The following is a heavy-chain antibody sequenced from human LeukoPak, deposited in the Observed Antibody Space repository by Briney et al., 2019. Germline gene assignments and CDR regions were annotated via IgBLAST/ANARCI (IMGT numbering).Heavy chain of an antibody. CDR2: ISGSGGST. CDR1: GFTFSSYA. Sequence: GGTLRLSCAASGFTFSSYAMSWARQAPGKGLEWVSAISGSGGSTYYADSVKGRFTISRDNSKNTLYLQMNSLRAEDTAVYYCAKDRPVTRAPNWFDPWGQGTLVTVSS. V-gene: IGHV3-23*01. CDR3: AKDRPVTRAPNWFDP. D-gene: IGHD4-17*01. J-gene: IGHJ5*02.